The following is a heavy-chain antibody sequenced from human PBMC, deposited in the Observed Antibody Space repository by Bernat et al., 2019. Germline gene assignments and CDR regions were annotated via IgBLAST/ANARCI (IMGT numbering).Heavy chain of an antibody. CDR3: ARGGVDNSNYGGLFDS. V-gene: IGHV4-34*02. CDR2: INHSGST. J-gene: IGHJ4*02. CDR1: DGAFSTYY. D-gene: IGHD4-4*01. Sequence: QVQLQQWGAGLLKPSETLSLTCAVSDGAFSTYYWGWIRQPPGKGLEWIGEINHSGSTNYNPSLKSRVTMSVDTSRNRFSLKLSSVTAADSAIYFCARGGVDNSNYGGLFDSWGQGTLLTFSS.